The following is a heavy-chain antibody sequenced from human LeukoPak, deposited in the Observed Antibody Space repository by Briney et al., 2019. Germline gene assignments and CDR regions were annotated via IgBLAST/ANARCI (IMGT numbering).Heavy chain of an antibody. J-gene: IGHJ4*02. CDR1: GFTFSSYA. V-gene: IGHV3-30*04. CDR3: AREAVVAAIFDY. D-gene: IGHD2-15*01. Sequence: GRSLRLSCAASGFTFSSYAMHWVRQAPGKGLEWVAVISYDGSNKYYADSVKGRFTISRDNSKNTLYLQMNSLRAEDTAVYYCAREAVVAAIFDYWGQGTLVTVSS. CDR2: ISYDGSNK.